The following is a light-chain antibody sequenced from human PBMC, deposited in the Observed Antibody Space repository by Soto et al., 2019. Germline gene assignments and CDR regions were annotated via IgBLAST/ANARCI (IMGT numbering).Light chain of an antibody. CDR3: QNYNIAPFT. Sequence: DIQMTQSPSSLSASVGDRVTITCRASQSLSNYLAWYQQKPGKVPKLLIYAASTLQTGGPSRFSGSGSGTDFTLTISSLQPEDVATYYCQNYNIAPFTFGPGTKVDIK. J-gene: IGKJ3*01. V-gene: IGKV1-27*01. CDR1: QSLSNY. CDR2: AAS.